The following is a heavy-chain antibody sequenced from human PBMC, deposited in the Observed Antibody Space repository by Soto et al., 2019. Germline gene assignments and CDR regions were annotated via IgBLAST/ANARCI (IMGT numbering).Heavy chain of an antibody. D-gene: IGHD1-26*01. CDR1: GASITFGGYS. Sequence: LTCTVSGASITFGGYSWSWIRQTPGKGLEWIGYINHLETTFYNPSFESRLTLSIDRAKNQFSLKLHSMSAADRAVYFCARGGGSDSFDYWGQGILVTVSS. V-gene: IGHV4-30-2*01. CDR3: ARGGGSDSFDY. CDR2: INHLETT. J-gene: IGHJ4*02.